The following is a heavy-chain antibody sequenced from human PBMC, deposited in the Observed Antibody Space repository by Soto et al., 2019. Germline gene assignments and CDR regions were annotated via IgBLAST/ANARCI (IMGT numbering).Heavy chain of an antibody. J-gene: IGHJ6*03. Sequence: GASVKVSCKASGYTFTSYDINWVRQATGQGLEWMGWMNPNSGNTGYAQKFQGRVTMTRNTSISTAYMELSSLRSEDTAVYYCARGSWDDVSGHYYMDVWDKGTTVTVSS. D-gene: IGHD1-1*01. CDR3: ARGSWDDVSGHYYMDV. CDR1: GYTFTSYD. V-gene: IGHV1-8*01. CDR2: MNPNSGNT.